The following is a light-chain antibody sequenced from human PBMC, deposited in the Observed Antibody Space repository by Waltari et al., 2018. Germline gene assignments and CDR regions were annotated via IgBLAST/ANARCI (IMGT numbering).Light chain of an antibody. CDR1: QSVSRS. Sequence: ILLTQSPATLSLSPGDRATLSCRASQSVSRSLAWYQQKPGQAPRLVIYDSSNRATGIPARFSGSGSGTDFTLTITSLEPEDFAVYYCHQRFNWPPWTFGQGTKVEIK. CDR3: HQRFNWPPWT. J-gene: IGKJ1*01. CDR2: DSS. V-gene: IGKV3-11*01.